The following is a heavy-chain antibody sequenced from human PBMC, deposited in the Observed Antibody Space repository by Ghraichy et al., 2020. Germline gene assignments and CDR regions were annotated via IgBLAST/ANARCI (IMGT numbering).Heavy chain of an antibody. CDR2: IIPIFGIA. V-gene: IGHV1-69*10. CDR1: GGTFSSYA. D-gene: IGHD2-2*01. CDR3: ARGGLGYCSSTSCSGASYYYGMDV. J-gene: IGHJ6*02. Sequence: SVKVSCKASGGTFSSYAISWVRQAPGQGLEWMGGIIPIFGIANYAQKFQGRVTITADKSTSTAYMELSSLRSEDTAVYYCARGGLGYCSSTSCSGASYYYGMDVWGQGTTVTVSS.